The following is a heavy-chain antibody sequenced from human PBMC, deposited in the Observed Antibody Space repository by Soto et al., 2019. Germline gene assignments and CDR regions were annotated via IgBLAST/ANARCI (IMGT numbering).Heavy chain of an antibody. Sequence: EVQLAESGGGLAQPGGSLRLSCAASGFTLSGYAMDWFRQVPGKGLEYVSGISSNGVGTYYANSVQGRFTISRDNSKNTVYLQMGSLRPEDMSVYYCARRARPDFYYMDVWGKGTTVTVSS. D-gene: IGHD6-6*01. V-gene: IGHV3-64*01. CDR1: GFTLSGYA. CDR3: ARRARPDFYYMDV. CDR2: ISSNGVGT. J-gene: IGHJ6*03.